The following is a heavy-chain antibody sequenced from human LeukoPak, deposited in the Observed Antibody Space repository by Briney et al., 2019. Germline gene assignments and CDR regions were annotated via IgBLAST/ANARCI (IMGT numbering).Heavy chain of an antibody. CDR2: ISHDERSR. CDR3: ARDYYYDSSGYPGY. D-gene: IGHD3-22*01. CDR1: GFSFSTHS. J-gene: IGHJ4*02. Sequence: GGSLRLSCVTSGFSFSTHSMHWVRRPPGKGLEWMAVISHDERSRLYADSVRGRFTISRDNAKNSLYLQMNSLRAEDTAVYYCARDYYYDSSGYPGYWGQGTLVTVSS. V-gene: IGHV3-33*05.